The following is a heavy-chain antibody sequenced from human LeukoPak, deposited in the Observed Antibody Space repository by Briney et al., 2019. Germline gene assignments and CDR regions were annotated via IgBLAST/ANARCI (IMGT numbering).Heavy chain of an antibody. Sequence: GGSLRLSCAASGFTFIGYAMSWVRQAPGKGLEWVSAISGSGGSTYYADSVKGRFTISRDNSKNTLYLQMNSLRAEDTAVYYCAKYDYGNWFDPWGQGTLVTVSS. D-gene: IGHD4-17*01. CDR3: AKYDYGNWFDP. CDR1: GFTFIGYA. J-gene: IGHJ5*02. V-gene: IGHV3-23*01. CDR2: ISGSGGST.